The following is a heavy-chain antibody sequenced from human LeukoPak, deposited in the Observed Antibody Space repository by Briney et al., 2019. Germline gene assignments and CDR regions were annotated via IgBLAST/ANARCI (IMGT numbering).Heavy chain of an antibody. CDR3: AKDPNGDYLGAFQFQR. D-gene: IGHD4-17*01. J-gene: IGHJ1*01. Sequence: PGGSLRLSCAASGFTFSNYGMVWVRQAPGKGLEWVPGISRGRTYYADSVKGRFTISRDNSKNILYLQMNSLRGEDTAVYYCAKDPNGDYLGAFQFQRWGQGTLVTVSS. CDR2: ISRGRT. V-gene: IGHV3-23*01. CDR1: GFTFSNYG.